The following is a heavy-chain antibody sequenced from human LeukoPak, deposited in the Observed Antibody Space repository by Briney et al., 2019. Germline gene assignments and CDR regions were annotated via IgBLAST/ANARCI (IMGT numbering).Heavy chain of an antibody. J-gene: IGHJ4*02. CDR3: ARESTVTNFDY. D-gene: IGHD4-17*01. V-gene: IGHV3-48*01. CDR1: GFTFSGYS. Sequence: GGSLRLSCAASGFTFSGYSMNWVCQAPGKGLEWVSYISSTSSTIYYADSVKGRFTISRDNAKNSLYLQMNSLRAEDTAVYYCARESTVTNFDYWGQGTLVTVSS. CDR2: ISSTSSTI.